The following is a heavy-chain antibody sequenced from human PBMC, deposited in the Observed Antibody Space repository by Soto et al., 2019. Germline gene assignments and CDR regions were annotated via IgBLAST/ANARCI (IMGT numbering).Heavy chain of an antibody. CDR3: ARVTTVVKGYWYFDL. D-gene: IGHD4-17*01. CDR2: INPNSGGT. Sequence: QVQLVQSGAEVKKPGASVKVSCKASGYTFTGYYMHWVRQAPGQGLEWMGWINPNSGGTNYAQKFQGRVTMTRDTSISTAYMELSRLRSDDTAVYYCARVTTVVKGYWYFDLWGRGTLVTVSS. V-gene: IGHV1-2*02. J-gene: IGHJ2*01. CDR1: GYTFTGYY.